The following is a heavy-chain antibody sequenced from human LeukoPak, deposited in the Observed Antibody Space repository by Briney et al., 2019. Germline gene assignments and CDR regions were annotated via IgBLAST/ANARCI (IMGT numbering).Heavy chain of an antibody. Sequence: SETLSLTCTVSGGSISSYYWSWIRQPPGKGLEWIGYIYYSGSTNHNPSLKSRVTISVDTSKNQFTLKLTSVTAADTAVYYCARAGSSAYLIDYWGQGTLVTVSS. CDR3: ARAGSSAYLIDY. CDR2: IYYSGST. J-gene: IGHJ4*02. V-gene: IGHV4-59*01. D-gene: IGHD3-22*01. CDR1: GGSISSYY.